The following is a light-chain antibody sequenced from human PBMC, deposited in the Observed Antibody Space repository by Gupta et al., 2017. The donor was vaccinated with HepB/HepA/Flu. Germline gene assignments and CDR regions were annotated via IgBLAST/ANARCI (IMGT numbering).Light chain of an antibody. Sequence: QSVLTQPPSVSGAPGPRVTISCHGSSSNIGAGYDVNRYQQLPGTAPTLLSFGNSDRPSVVPDQFSASKSGTSASLSITGLQAEDEGDYYCQSYDSSLSCSVFGGGTKLTVL. V-gene: IGLV1-40*01. CDR3: QSYDSSLSCSV. CDR1: SSNIGAGYD. J-gene: IGLJ3*02. CDR2: GNS.